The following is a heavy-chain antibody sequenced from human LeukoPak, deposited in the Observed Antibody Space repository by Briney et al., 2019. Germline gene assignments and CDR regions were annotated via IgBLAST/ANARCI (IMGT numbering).Heavy chain of an antibody. CDR3: AKDQRGIAAADWDY. CDR2: ISSSGSTI. Sequence: PGGSLRLSCAASGFTFSDYYMSWIRQAPGKGLEWVSYISSSGSTIYYADSVKGRFTISRDNAKNSLYLQMNSLRAEDTAVYYCAKDQRGIAAADWDYWGQGTLVTVSS. J-gene: IGHJ4*02. CDR1: GFTFSDYY. D-gene: IGHD6-13*01. V-gene: IGHV3-11*01.